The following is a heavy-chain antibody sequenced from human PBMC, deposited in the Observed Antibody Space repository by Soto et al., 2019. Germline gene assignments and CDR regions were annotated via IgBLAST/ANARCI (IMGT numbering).Heavy chain of an antibody. CDR2: INSDGSST. CDR1: GFTFSSYL. CDR3: ASGRWLPTGFDY. V-gene: IGHV3-74*01. Sequence: GGSLRLSCAASGFTFSSYLMHWVRQAPGKGLVWVSRINSDGSSTSYADSVKGRFTISRDNAKNTLYLQMNSLRAEDTAVYYCASGRWLPTGFDYWGQGTLVTVSS. D-gene: IGHD5-12*01. J-gene: IGHJ4*02.